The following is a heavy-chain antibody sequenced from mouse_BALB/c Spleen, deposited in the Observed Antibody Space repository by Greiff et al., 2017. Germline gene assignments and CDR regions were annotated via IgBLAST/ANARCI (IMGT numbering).Heavy chain of an antibody. J-gene: IGHJ2*01. V-gene: IGHV1S81*02. CDR3: TTHDCDGVFAY. CDR2: INPSNGGT. D-gene: IGHD2-4*01. CDR1: GYTFTSYY. Sequence: QVQLQQPGAELVKPGASVKLSCKASGYTFTSYYMYWVKQRPGQGLEWIGGINPSNGGTNFNEKFKSKATLTVDKSSSTAYMQLSSLTSEDSAVYYCTTHDCDGVFAYWGQGTTLTVSS.